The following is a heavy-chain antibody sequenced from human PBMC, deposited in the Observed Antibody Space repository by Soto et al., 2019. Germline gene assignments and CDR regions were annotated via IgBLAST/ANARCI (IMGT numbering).Heavy chain of an antibody. CDR2: SRDKVNSYTT. D-gene: IGHD6-6*01. J-gene: IGHJ6*02. CDR1: GFILSDHY. V-gene: IGHV3-72*01. CDR3: TRGGSSSPYYDPMDV. Sequence: EVQLVESGGGLVQPGGSLRLACAASGFILSDHYMDWVRQAPGKGLEWIGRSRDKVNSYTTQYAASVKGRFTISRDDSIGSLHLQMNNLETEDTAVYFCTRGGSSSPYYDPMDVWGQGTTVTVSS.